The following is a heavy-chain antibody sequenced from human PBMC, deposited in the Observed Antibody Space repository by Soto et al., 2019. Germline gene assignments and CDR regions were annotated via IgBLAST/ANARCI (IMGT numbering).Heavy chain of an antibody. D-gene: IGHD2-2*01. CDR3: ARSVSFRYQLLKRGMDV. J-gene: IGHJ6*02. V-gene: IGHV1-69*01. Sequence: VQLVQSGAEVKKPGSSVKVSCKASGGTFSSYAISWVRQAPGQGLEWMGGIIPIFATANYAQKFQGRVMITVDESTTTAYMDLSSLRSEDTAVYYCARSVSFRYQLLKRGMDVWGQGTTVTVSS. CDR2: IIPIFATA. CDR1: GGTFSSYA.